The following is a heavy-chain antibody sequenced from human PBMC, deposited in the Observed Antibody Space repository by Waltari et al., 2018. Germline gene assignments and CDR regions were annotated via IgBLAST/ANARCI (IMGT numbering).Heavy chain of an antibody. D-gene: IGHD5-12*01. CDR3: ARDLPLEYSGLVYYMDV. J-gene: IGHJ6*03. CDR1: AGPFSSYA. V-gene: IGHV1-69*10. CDR2: IIPILGIA. Sequence: QVQLVQSGAEVKKPGSSVTFSCKASAGPFSSYAISWVRQAPGQGPEWMGGIIPILGIANGAQKFQGRVTITADISTSTAYMELSSLRAEDTAVYYCARDLPLEYSGLVYYMDVWGKGTTVTVSS.